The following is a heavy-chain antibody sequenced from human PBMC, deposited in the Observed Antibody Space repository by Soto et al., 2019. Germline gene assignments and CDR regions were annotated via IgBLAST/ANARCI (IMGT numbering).Heavy chain of an antibody. Sequence: SVKVSCKASGGTFSSYAISWVRQAPGQGLEWMGGIIPIFGTANYAQKFQGRVTITADKSTSTAYMELSSLRSEDTAVYYCAKATSYSSGYIDYWGQGTLVTVSS. CDR1: GGTFSSYA. J-gene: IGHJ4*02. CDR3: AKATSYSSGYIDY. D-gene: IGHD6-19*01. V-gene: IGHV1-69*06. CDR2: IIPIFGTA.